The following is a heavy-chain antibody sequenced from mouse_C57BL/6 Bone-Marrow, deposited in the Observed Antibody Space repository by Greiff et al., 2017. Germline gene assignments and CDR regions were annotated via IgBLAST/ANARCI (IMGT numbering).Heavy chain of an antibody. V-gene: IGHV1-22*01. CDR3: ANVLLGVRRYYYAISF. Sequence: VQLQQSGPELVKPGASVKLSCKASGYTFTDYNMHWVKQSHGKSLEWIGDINPINGGTSYNHKFKGKATLTVDKSSSTAYMELSSLTSEDSAVYYCANVLLGVRRYYYAISFCGEGGSGTVSS. J-gene: IGHJ4*01. CDR2: INPINGGT. D-gene: IGHD2-2*01. CDR1: GYTFTDYN.